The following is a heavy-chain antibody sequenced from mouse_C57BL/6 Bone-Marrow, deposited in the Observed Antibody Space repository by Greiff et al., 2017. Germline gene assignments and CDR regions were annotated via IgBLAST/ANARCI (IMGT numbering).Heavy chain of an antibody. V-gene: IGHV1-69*01. CDR1: GYTFTSYW. CDR2: IDPSDSYT. CDR3: ARGSGNYFEC. Sequence: VQLQQPGAELVMPGASVKLSCKASGYTFTSYWMHWVKQRPGQGLEWIGEIDPSDSYTNYNQKFKGKSTWTVDKSSSTAYMQLSSLTSEDSAVYYGARGSGNYFECWGQGTTLTVSS. J-gene: IGHJ2*01.